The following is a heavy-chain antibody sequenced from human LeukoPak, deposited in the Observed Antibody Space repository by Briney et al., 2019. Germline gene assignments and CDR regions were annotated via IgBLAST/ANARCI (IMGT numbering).Heavy chain of an antibody. J-gene: IGHJ4*02. V-gene: IGHV1-18*01. CDR1: GYTFTSYG. CDR2: ISAYNGNT. D-gene: IGHD6-19*01. Sequence: ASVKVSCKASGYTFTSYGISWVRQAPGQGLEWMGWISAYNGNTNYAQKLQGRVTMTTDTSTSTAYMERRSLRSDDTAVYYCARAKYSSGWHPSYYFDYWGQGTLVTVSS. CDR3: ARAKYSSGWHPSYYFDY.